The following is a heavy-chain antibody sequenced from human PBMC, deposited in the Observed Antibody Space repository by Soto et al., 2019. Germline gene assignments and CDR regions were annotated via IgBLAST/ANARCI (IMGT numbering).Heavy chain of an antibody. D-gene: IGHD2-15*01. J-gene: IGHJ6*02. V-gene: IGHV1-69*12. Sequence: QVQLVQSGAEVKKPGSSVKVSCKASGGTFSSYAISWVRQAPGQGLEWMGGIILIFRTADYAQKFQGRVTITADESTSTAYMELSSLRSEDTAVYYCASVETQRYYYGMDVWGQGTTVTVSS. CDR1: GGTFSSYA. CDR3: ASVETQRYYYGMDV. CDR2: IILIFRTA.